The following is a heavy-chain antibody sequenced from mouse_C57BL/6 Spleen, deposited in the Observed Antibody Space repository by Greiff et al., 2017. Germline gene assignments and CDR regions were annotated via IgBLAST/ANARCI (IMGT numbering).Heavy chain of an antibody. CDR1: GYSITSGYY. CDR3: ARGIYYYGSSPWFAY. CDR2: ISYDGSN. V-gene: IGHV3-6*01. J-gene: IGHJ3*01. D-gene: IGHD1-1*01. Sequence: EVKLMESGPGLVKPSQSLSLTCSVTGYSITSGYYWNWIRQFPGNKLEWMGYISYDGSNNYNPSLKNRISITRDTSKNQFFLKLNSVTTEDTATYYCARGIYYYGSSPWFAYWGQGTLVTVSA.